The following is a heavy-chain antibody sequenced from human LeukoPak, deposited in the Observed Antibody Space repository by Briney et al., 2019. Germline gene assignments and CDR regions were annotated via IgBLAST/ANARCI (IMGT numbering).Heavy chain of an antibody. Sequence: SETLSLTCAVYGGSFSGYYWSWIRQPPGKGLEWIGEINHSGSTNYNPSLKSRVTISVDTSKNQFSLKLRSVTAEDTAVYYCARISSSNWYNERGAFDVWGQGTMVTVSS. D-gene: IGHD6-13*01. CDR1: GGSFSGYY. V-gene: IGHV4-34*01. CDR3: ARISSSNWYNERGAFDV. J-gene: IGHJ3*01. CDR2: INHSGST.